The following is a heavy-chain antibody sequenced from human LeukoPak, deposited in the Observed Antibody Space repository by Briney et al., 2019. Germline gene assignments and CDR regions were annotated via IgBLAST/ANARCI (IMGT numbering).Heavy chain of an antibody. V-gene: IGHV1-18*03. CDR3: ARDPPRSATIWAFDV. D-gene: IGHD3-10*01. CDR1: DYSFTDYG. J-gene: IGHJ3*01. Sequence: GASVKVSYKAFDYSFTDYGITWVRQAPGQGLEWMGWTSSYNGKTNYVQKFQGRVAMTADASTNTAYMELRSLRSDDMAVYYCARDPPRSATIWAFDVWGQGTMVTVSS. CDR2: TSSYNGKT.